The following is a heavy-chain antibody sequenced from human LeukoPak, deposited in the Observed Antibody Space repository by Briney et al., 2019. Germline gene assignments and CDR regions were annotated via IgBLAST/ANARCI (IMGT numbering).Heavy chain of an antibody. CDR2: ISSDSRYI. CDR1: GFTFRTYT. D-gene: IGHD5-12*01. CDR3: ARDSRYEGDY. Sequence: PGGSLRLSCAASGFTFRTYTMNWVRQAPGKRLEWVSSISSDSRYIYYADSVKGRFTISRDNAQNSLYLQMNSLRVEDTAVYYCARDSRYEGDYWGQGTLVTVSS. V-gene: IGHV3-21*01. J-gene: IGHJ4*02.